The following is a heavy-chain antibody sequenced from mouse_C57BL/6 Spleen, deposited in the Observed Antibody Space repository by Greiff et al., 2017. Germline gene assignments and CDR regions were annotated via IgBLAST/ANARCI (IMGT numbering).Heavy chain of an antibody. Sequence: HVQLKQPGAELVKPGASVKLSCKASGYTFTSYWMQWVKQRPGQGLEWIGEIYPSDSYTNYNQKFKGKATLTVDTSSSTAYMQLSSLTSEDSAVYCCAREGVIWDVPYWGQGTLVTVSA. CDR3: AREGVIWDVPY. V-gene: IGHV1-50*01. J-gene: IGHJ3*01. D-gene: IGHD4-1*01. CDR1: GYTFTSYW. CDR2: IYPSDSYT.